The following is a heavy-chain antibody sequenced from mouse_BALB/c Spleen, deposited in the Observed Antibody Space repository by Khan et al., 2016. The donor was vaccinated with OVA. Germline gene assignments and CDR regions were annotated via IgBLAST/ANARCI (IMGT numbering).Heavy chain of an antibody. CDR2: INPYNDGT. J-gene: IGHJ3*01. CDR3: ARRDYYGSSSFAY. D-gene: IGHD1-1*01. V-gene: IGHV1S136*01. CDR1: GYTFTSYV. Sequence: VQLKQSGPELVKPGASVKMSCKASGYTFTSYVMHWVKQKPGQGLEWIGYINPYNDGTKYNEKFNGKATLPSDKSSSTAYMELSSLTSEDSAVYYCARRDYYGSSSFAYWGQGTLVTVSA.